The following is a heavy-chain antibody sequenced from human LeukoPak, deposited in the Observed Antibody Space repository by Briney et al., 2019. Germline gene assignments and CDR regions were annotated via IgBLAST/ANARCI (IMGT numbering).Heavy chain of an antibody. Sequence: SVKVSCKASGGTFSSYAISWVRQAPGQGLEWMGGIIPIFDTANYAQKFQGRITITADDSTSTAYMELSSLRSEDTAVYYCARVCLKRDYYDSSAYFSFDYWGQGTLVTVSS. J-gene: IGHJ4*02. CDR3: ARVCLKRDYYDSSAYFSFDY. CDR2: IIPIFDTA. V-gene: IGHV1-69*13. CDR1: GGTFSSYA. D-gene: IGHD3-22*01.